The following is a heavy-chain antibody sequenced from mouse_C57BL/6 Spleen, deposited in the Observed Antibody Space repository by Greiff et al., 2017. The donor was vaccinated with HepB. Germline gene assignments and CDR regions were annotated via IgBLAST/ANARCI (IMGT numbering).Heavy chain of an antibody. D-gene: IGHD3-3*01. J-gene: IGHJ3*01. Sequence: VQLQQSGPELVKPGASVKISCKASGYSFTDYNMNWVKQSNGKSLEWIGVINTNYGTTSYNQKFKGKATSTVDQSSTTAYMPLNSLASEDSAVYYCAREGTAPGTWFAYWGQGTLVTVSA. CDR3: AREGTAPGTWFAY. CDR1: GYSFTDYN. V-gene: IGHV1-39*01. CDR2: INTNYGTT.